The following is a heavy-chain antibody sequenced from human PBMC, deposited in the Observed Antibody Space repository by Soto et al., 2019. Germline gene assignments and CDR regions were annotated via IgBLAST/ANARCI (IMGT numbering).Heavy chain of an antibody. J-gene: IGHJ5*02. D-gene: IGHD2-2*01. V-gene: IGHV3-23*01. CDR3: AKDEYCTTFSCYPKTPNWLDP. CDR2: ISGGGDNT. Sequence: EVQLLESGGGFVQPGGSLRLSCAASGFTFKSYAMSWVRQAPGKGPEWVSGISGGGDNTYYADSVKGRFTISRDNSKNSLSLQMHSLTVEDTALYNCAKDEYCTTFSCYPKTPNWLDPWGQGNLVTVS. CDR1: GFTFKSYA.